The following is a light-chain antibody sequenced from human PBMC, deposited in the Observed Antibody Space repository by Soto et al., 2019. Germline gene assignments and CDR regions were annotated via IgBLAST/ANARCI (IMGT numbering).Light chain of an antibody. CDR2: GAS. V-gene: IGKV1-33*01. CDR3: QHYNNLPPFT. Sequence: DIQMTQSPSSLSASVGARVSITCQASQDIRTSLSWFQHKPGRAPKLLIYGASYLETGVPSRFSGGGSGTNFTFTITSLQPEDIATYYCQHYNNLPPFTFGPGTIVDIK. CDR1: QDIRTS. J-gene: IGKJ3*01.